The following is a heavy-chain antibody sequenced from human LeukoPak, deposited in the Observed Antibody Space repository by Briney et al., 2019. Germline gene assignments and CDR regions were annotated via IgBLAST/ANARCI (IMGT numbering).Heavy chain of an antibody. V-gene: IGHV4-30-2*01. CDR3: ARYSGYYYYFDY. CDR2: IYHSGGT. J-gene: IGHJ4*02. D-gene: IGHD3-22*01. CDR1: GGSISSGGYS. Sequence: PSQTLSLTCAVSGGSISSGGYSWSWIRQPPGKGLEWIGYIYHSGGTYYNPSLKSRVTISVDRSKNQFSLKLSSVTAADTAVYYCARYSGYYYYFDYWGQGTLVTVSS.